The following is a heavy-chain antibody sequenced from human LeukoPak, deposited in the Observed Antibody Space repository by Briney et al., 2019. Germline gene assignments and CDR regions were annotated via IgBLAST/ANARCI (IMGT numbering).Heavy chain of an antibody. J-gene: IGHJ4*02. Sequence: PGGSLRLSCAASGFTFGNYWMSWVRQAPGKGLEWVAYIKQDGSDKYYVDSVTGRFTISRDNAKNSLYLQMNSLRAEDTAVYYCARWATSFDLWGQGTLVTVSS. D-gene: IGHD6-6*01. CDR2: IKQDGSDK. V-gene: IGHV3-7*01. CDR3: ARWATSFDL. CDR1: GFTFGNYW.